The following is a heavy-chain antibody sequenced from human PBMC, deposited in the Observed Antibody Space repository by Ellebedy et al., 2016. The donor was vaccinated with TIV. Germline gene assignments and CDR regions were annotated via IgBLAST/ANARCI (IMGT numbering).Heavy chain of an antibody. D-gene: IGHD3-10*01. CDR1: GFSLSSYW. CDR3: GIAIGSGSCY. Sequence: GGSLRLSCAASGFSLSSYWMHWVRKAPGKGLEWVANIKQDGSEKYYVDSVKGRFTISRDNAKNSLYLQMNSLRAEDTAVYFCGIAIGSGSCYWGQGTLVTVSS. V-gene: IGHV3-7*01. J-gene: IGHJ4*02. CDR2: IKQDGSEK.